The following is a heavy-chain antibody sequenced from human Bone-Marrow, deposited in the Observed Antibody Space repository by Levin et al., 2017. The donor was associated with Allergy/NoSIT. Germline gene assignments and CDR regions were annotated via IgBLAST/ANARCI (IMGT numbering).Heavy chain of an antibody. D-gene: IGHD7-27*01. CDR1: GFSLTTVGVG. CDR3: THLTGEILFDF. Sequence: SGPTLVKPTQTLTLTCTFSGFSLTTVGVGVGWIRQPPGKALEWLALIYWDDDDRYSPSLKSRLTITKDTSKNQVVLTMTDMDPVDTATYYCTHLTGEILFDFWGQGTLVTVSS. J-gene: IGHJ4*02. V-gene: IGHV2-5*02. CDR2: IYWDDDD.